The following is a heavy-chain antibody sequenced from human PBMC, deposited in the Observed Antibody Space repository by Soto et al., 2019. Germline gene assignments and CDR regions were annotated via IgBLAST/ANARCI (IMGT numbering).Heavy chain of an antibody. CDR2: ISHDGSSK. CDR3: ARDGADETWQSRYFFDF. J-gene: IGHJ4*02. V-gene: IGHV3-30*04. D-gene: IGHD3-16*01. Sequence: QVHLVESGGGVVQPGRSLRLSCAASGFTFNSFAMHWVRQAPGKGLQWVALISHDGSSKYYADSVKGRFTISRDNSKNTLHLQMNSLRPEDTAVYYCARDGADETWQSRYFFDFWGLGTLVTVSS. CDR1: GFTFNSFA.